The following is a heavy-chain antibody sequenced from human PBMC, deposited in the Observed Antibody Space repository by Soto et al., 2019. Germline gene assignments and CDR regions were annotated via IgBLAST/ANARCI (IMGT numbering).Heavy chain of an antibody. CDR2: IIPIFGTA. CDR3: AREVVVADYYYYGMDV. D-gene: IGHD2-15*01. V-gene: IGHV1-69*13. CDR1: GCTFSSYA. J-gene: IGHJ6*02. Sequence: GASVKVSCKASGCTFSSYAISWVRQAPGQVLEWMGGIIPIFGTANYAQKFQGRVTITADESTSTAYMELSSLRSEDTAVYYCAREVVVADYYYYGMDVWGQGTTVTVSS.